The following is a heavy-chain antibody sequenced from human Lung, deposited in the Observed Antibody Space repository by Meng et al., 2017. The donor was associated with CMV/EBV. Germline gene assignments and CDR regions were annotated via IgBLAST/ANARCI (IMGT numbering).Heavy chain of an antibody. V-gene: IGHV3-74*01. CDR2: INSDGSST. CDR1: GFTFSSYW. D-gene: IGHD3-3*01. Sequence: GESLKISCAASGFTFSSYWMHWVRQAPGKGLVWVSRINSDGSSTSYADSVKGRFTISRDNAKNTLYLEMNSLRAEETAVYYCARAGGTIFRIDIWGKGTMVTVSS. J-gene: IGHJ3*02. CDR3: ARAGGTIFRIDI.